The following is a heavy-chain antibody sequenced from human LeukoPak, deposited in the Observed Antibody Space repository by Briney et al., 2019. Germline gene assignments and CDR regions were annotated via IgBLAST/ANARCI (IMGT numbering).Heavy chain of an antibody. V-gene: IGHV1-18*01. CDR3: ATHSPEWRYSGYYNFYYMDV. Sequence: ASVKVSCKASGYTFNRYGISWVRQAPGQGLEWIGWISGSNGNTNYAQRFQGRVTMTTDSSTSAAYMELSSLRSEDTAVYFCATHSPEWRYSGYYNFYYMDVWGKGTTVTVSS. CDR1: GYTFNRYG. J-gene: IGHJ6*03. CDR2: ISGSNGNT. D-gene: IGHD5-12*01.